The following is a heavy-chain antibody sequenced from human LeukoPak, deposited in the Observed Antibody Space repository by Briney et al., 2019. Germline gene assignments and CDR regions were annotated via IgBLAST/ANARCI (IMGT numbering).Heavy chain of an antibody. CDR1: GGSLSGYY. CDR3: ASMRQFNYYYYMDV. D-gene: IGHD2-2*01. Sequence: PSETLSLTCAVYGGSLSGYYWSWIRQPPGKGLEWIGEINHSGRTHYNPSLKSRVSISVDTSKNQFSLKLSSVTAADTAVYYCASMRQFNYYYYMDVWGKGTTVTVSS. V-gene: IGHV4-34*01. J-gene: IGHJ6*03. CDR2: INHSGRT.